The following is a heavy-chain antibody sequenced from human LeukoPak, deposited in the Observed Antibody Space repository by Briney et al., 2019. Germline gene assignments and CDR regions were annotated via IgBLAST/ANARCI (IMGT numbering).Heavy chain of an antibody. Sequence: GGSLRLSCAASGFTFNSYAMTWVRQAPEKGPEWVSSISDSGVNTYYADSVKGRFTISRDNSKNTLYLQMNSLRAEDTAVYYCAKGLRGIYDYRGQGTLVTVSS. J-gene: IGHJ4*02. D-gene: IGHD1-26*01. V-gene: IGHV3-23*01. CDR3: AKGLRGIYDY. CDR1: GFTFNSYA. CDR2: ISDSGVNT.